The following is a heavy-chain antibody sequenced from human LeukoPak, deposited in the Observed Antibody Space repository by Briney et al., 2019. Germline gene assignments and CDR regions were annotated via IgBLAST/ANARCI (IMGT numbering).Heavy chain of an antibody. CDR3: ARSYYHCGMDV. CDR1: GSSLRNSGRC. Sequence: SGPTLANPTQTLTLTCTFSGSSLRNSGRCVSWIRQPSGKALEWLARIDWDDDKHYSTYLKTRLNISKDTSKNQVVLTMTNMDPVDTATYFCARSYYHCGMDVWGQGTTVTVSS. CDR2: IDWDDDK. J-gene: IGHJ6*02. V-gene: IGHV2-70*11.